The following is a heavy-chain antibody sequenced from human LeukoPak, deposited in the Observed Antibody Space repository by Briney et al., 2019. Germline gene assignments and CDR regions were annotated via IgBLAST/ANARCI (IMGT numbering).Heavy chain of an antibody. V-gene: IGHV4-31*03. CDR3: ARVAHGVVNWFDP. J-gene: IGHJ5*02. D-gene: IGHD3-3*01. CDR1: GGSISSGGYY. CDR2: IYYSGST. Sequence: SQTLSLTCTVSGGSISSGGYYWSWIRQHPGKGLEWIGYIYYSGSTYYNPSLKSRVTISVDTSKNRFSLKLSSVTAADTAVYYCARVAHGVVNWFDPWGQGTLVTVSS.